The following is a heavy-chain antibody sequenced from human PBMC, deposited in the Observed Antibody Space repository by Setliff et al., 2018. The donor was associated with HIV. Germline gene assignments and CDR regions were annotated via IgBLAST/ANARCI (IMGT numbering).Heavy chain of an antibody. CDR2: INPKSGVT. CDR1: GYTFTDYY. CDR3: ARDLIRITPHGDLPF. J-gene: IGHJ4*02. V-gene: IGHV1-2*06. D-gene: IGHD2-15*01. Sequence: GASVKVSCKASGYTFTDYYIHWVRQAPGHGLEWVGRINPKSGVTSYAQNFRARVTMTRDTSSTTAYMELSTLRSDDTALYYCARDLIRITPHGDLPFWGQGTLVTGS.